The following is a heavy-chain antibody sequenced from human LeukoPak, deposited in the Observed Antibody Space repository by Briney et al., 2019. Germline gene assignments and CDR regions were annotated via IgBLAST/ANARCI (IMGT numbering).Heavy chain of an antibody. J-gene: IGHJ4*02. CDR1: GYSFTSYW. Sequence: GESLKISCKGSGYSFTSYWIGWVRQMPGKGLEWMGIIYPGDSDTRYSPSFQGQITISADKSISTAYLQWSSLKATDTAMYYCARHMSGIKSLLDYWGQGTLVTVSS. CDR2: IYPGDSDT. V-gene: IGHV5-51*01. D-gene: IGHD3-10*01. CDR3: ARHMSGIKSLLDY.